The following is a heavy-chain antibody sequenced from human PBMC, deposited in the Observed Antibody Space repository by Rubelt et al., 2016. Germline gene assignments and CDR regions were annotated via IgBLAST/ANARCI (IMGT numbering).Heavy chain of an antibody. V-gene: IGHV4-59*01. CDR2: IYYSGST. CDR3: ARRPSRDAFDI. J-gene: IGHJ3*02. CDR1: GGSISCYY. Sequence: WLTCTVSGGSISCYYWSWIRQPPGKGLEWIGYIYYSGSTNYNPSLKSRVTISVDTSKNQFSLKLSSVTAADTAVYYCARRPSRDAFDIWGQGTMVTVSS.